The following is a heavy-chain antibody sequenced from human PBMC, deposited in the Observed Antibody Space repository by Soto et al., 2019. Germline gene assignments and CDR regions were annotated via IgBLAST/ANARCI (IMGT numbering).Heavy chain of an antibody. V-gene: IGHV1-3*01. J-gene: IGHJ4*02. CDR1: GYTFTSYA. D-gene: IGHD6-19*01. CDR2: INAGNGNT. Sequence: QVQLVQSGGEVKKPGASVKVSCKASGYTFTSYAMHWVRQAPGQRLEWMGWINAGNGNTKYSQKFQGRVTITRDTSASTAYMELSSLRSEDTAVYYCARGYYSSGWYFDYWGQGTLVSVSS. CDR3: ARGYYSSGWYFDY.